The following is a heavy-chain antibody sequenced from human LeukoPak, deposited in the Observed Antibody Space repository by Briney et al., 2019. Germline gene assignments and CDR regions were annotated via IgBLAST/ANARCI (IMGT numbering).Heavy chain of an antibody. D-gene: IGHD2-15*01. CDR3: ARGRGYCSGGSCYSYWFDP. V-gene: IGHV4-38-2*01. CDR1: GYSISSGYY. J-gene: IGHJ5*02. Sequence: SETLSFTCAVSGYSISSGYYWGWIRQPPGKGLEWIGTIYHSGSTYYNPSLKSRVTISVDTSKNQFSLKLSSVAAADTAVYYCARGRGYCSGGSCYSYWFDPWGQGTLVTVSS. CDR2: IYHSGST.